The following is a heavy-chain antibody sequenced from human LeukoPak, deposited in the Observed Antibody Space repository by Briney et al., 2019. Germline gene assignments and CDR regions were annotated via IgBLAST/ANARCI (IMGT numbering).Heavy chain of an antibody. Sequence: LRLSCAASGFTVSSNYMSWVRQHPGKGLEWIGNIYYSGSTSYNPSLKSRVTISVDTSKNQFSLKLNSVTAADTAVYYCARGASNYGSFWFDPWGQGTLVTVSS. CDR2: IYYSGST. CDR3: ARGASNYGSFWFDP. J-gene: IGHJ5*02. D-gene: IGHD4-11*01. CDR1: GFTVSSNY. V-gene: IGHV4-31*02.